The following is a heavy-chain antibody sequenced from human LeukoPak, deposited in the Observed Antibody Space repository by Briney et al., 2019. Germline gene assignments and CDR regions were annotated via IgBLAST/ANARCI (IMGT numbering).Heavy chain of an antibody. CDR1: GGSFSGYY. J-gene: IGHJ4*02. CDR3: AGGHGGNCFDY. Sequence: SETLSLTCALYGGSFSGYYWSCIPQPPGKGLEWSGEINHGGSTNYNPSLKTRVTISVDTSKHQFSLNLSSVPASHTAVFYCAGGHGGNCFDYWGQGNLAPVTS. V-gene: IGHV4-34*01. CDR2: INHGGST. D-gene: IGHD4-23*01.